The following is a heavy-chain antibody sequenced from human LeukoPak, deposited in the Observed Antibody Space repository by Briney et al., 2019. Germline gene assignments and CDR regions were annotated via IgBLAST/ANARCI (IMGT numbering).Heavy chain of an antibody. J-gene: IGHJ4*02. Sequence: GGSLRLACAASGFTFSSYSMNWVRPAAGKGLEWVSYISSSSSTIYYADSVKGRFTISRDNAKHSLYLQMNSLRAEDTAVYYCARDLEGGDAYWGQGTLGTVSS. D-gene: IGHD2-21*02. CDR1: GFTFSSYS. CDR2: ISSSSSTI. V-gene: IGHV3-48*01. CDR3: ARDLEGGDAY.